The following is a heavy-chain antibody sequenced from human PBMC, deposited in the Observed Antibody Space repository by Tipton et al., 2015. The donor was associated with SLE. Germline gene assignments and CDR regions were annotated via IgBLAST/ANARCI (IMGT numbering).Heavy chain of an antibody. CDR2: THYSGST. CDR1: GGSISSYY. D-gene: IGHD3-16*02. Sequence: TLSLTCTVSGGSISSYYWGWIRQPPGKGLEWIAYTHYSGSTNYNPFLKSRVTISVDTSKNQFSLKLSSVTAADTAVYYCASSQVGRLGELSGSFDYWGQGTLVTVSS. CDR3: ASSQVGRLGELSGSFDY. V-gene: IGHV4-59*08. J-gene: IGHJ4*02.